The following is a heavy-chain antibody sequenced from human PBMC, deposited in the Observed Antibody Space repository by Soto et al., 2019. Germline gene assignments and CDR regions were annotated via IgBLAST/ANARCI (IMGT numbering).Heavy chain of an antibody. Sequence: SETLSLTCTVSGGSISSYYWSWIRQPPGKGLEWIGYIYYSGSTNYNPSLKSRVTISVDTSKNQFSLKLSSVTAADTAVYYCARGITMARRPFDYWGQGTLVTVSS. V-gene: IGHV4-59*01. CDR1: GGSISSYY. CDR2: IYYSGST. CDR3: ARGITMARRPFDY. J-gene: IGHJ4*02. D-gene: IGHD3-10*01.